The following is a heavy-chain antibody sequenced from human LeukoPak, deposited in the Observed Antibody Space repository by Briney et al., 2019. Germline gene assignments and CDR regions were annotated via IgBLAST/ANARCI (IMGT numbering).Heavy chain of an antibody. J-gene: IGHJ6*03. CDR1: GFTVSSNY. CDR3: AREGTIIAAAGHYYYMDV. CDR2: IYSGGST. Sequence: PGGSLRLSCAASGFTVSSNYMSWVRQAPGKGMEWVSVIYSGGSTYYADSVKGRFTISRDNSKNTLYLQMNSLRAEDTAVYYCAREGTIIAAAGHYYYMDVWGKGTTVTVSS. V-gene: IGHV3-53*01. D-gene: IGHD6-13*01.